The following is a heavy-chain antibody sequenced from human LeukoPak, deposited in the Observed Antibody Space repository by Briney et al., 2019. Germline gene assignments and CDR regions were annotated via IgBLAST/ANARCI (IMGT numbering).Heavy chain of an antibody. Sequence: ASVKVSCKASGYTFTSYGISWVRQAPGQGLEWMGWISNYNGNTNYAQKLQGRVTMTTDTSTSTAYMELRSLRSDDTAVYYCAGFPITIFGVVITFFDYWGQGTLVTVSS. D-gene: IGHD3-3*01. CDR3: AGFPITIFGVVITFFDY. V-gene: IGHV1-18*01. CDR2: ISNYNGNT. J-gene: IGHJ4*02. CDR1: GYTFTSYG.